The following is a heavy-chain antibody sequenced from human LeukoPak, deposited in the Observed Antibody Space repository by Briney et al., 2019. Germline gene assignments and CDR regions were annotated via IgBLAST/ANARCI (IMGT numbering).Heavy chain of an antibody. CDR3: ARGHSSGWYGVDY. Sequence: ASVKVSCKASGYTFTGYYMHWVRQAPGQGLEWMGWINPNSGGTNYAQKFQGWVTMTRDTSISTAYMELSRLRSDDTAVYYCARGHSSGWYGVDYWGQGTLVTVSS. CDR1: GYTFTGYY. J-gene: IGHJ4*02. D-gene: IGHD6-19*01. V-gene: IGHV1-2*04. CDR2: INPNSGGT.